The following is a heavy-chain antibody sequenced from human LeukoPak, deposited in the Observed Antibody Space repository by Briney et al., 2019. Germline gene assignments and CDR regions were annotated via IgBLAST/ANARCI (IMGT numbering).Heavy chain of an antibody. CDR1: GYTFTGYY. D-gene: IGHD5-18*01. CDR2: INPNSGGT. CDR3: ARARHGYIYGYRPNELGHFFDY. J-gene: IGHJ4*02. Sequence: GASVKVSCKASGYTFTGYYMHWVRQAPGQGLEWMGWINPNSGGTNYAQKFQGRVTMTRDTSISTAYMELSRLRSDDTAVYYCARARHGYIYGYRPNELGHFFDYWGQGTLVTVSS. V-gene: IGHV1-2*02.